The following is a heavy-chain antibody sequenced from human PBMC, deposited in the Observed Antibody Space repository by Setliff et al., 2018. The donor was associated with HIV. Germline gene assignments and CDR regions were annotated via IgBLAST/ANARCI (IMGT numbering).Heavy chain of an antibody. D-gene: IGHD1-26*01. Sequence: PGGSLRLSCEASGFTFSTYGMNWVRHAPGKGLEWVAQISSSGFPIYYADSVRGRFTASRDDAKNSLYLQMDSLRAEDTAVYYCARDTPNIGIDHWGQGILVTVSS. CDR3: ARDTPNIGIDH. CDR2: ISSSGFPI. CDR1: GFTFSTYG. V-gene: IGHV3-48*01. J-gene: IGHJ4*02.